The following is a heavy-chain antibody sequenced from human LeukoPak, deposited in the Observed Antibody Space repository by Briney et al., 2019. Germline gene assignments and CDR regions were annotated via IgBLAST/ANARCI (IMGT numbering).Heavy chain of an antibody. CDR2: INTNTGNP. D-gene: IGHD3-3*01. Sequence: ASVKVSCKASGYTFTSYDINWVRQAPGQGLEWMGWINTNTGNPTYAQGFTGRFVFSLDTSVSTAYLQITSLKAEDTAAYYCARDPPYNDFWSDYTIFDPWGQGTLVTVSS. J-gene: IGHJ5*02. CDR3: ARDPPYNDFWSDYTIFDP. CDR1: GYTFTSYD. V-gene: IGHV7-4-1*02.